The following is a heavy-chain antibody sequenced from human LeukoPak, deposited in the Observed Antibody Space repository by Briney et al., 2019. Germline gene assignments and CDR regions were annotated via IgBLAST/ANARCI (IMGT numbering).Heavy chain of an antibody. CDR2: INHSGST. J-gene: IGHJ4*02. CDR3: ARGVPDDYRVDY. CDR1: GGSFSGYY. Sequence: KSSETLSLTCAVYGGSFSGYYWSWIRQPPGKGLEWIGEINHSGSTNYNPSLKSRVTISVDTSKNQFSLKLSSVTAADTAVYYCARGVPDDYRVDYWGQGTLVTVSS. D-gene: IGHD4-11*01. V-gene: IGHV4-34*01.